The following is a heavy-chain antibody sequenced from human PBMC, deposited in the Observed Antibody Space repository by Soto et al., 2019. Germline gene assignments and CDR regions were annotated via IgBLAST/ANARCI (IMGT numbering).Heavy chain of an antibody. J-gene: IGHJ6*03. CDR2: IYSGGST. CDR1: GSTVSSNY. D-gene: IGHD2-2*01. Sequence: PGGSLRLSCAASGSTVSSNYMSWVRQAPGKGLEWVSVIYSGGSTYYADSVKGRFTISRHNSKNTLYLQMNSLRAEDTAVYYCARDRGVGCSSTSCYDRGYYYYYYMDVWGKGTTVTAP. V-gene: IGHV3-53*04. CDR3: ARDRGVGCSSTSCYDRGYYYYYYMDV.